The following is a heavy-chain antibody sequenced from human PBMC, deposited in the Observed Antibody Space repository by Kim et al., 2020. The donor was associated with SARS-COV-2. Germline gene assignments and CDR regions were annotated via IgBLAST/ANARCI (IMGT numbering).Heavy chain of an antibody. Sequence: GGSLRLSCAASGFTFRSYWMSWVRQAPGKGLEWVANIKEDGSEKNYVDSVKGRFTISRDNAKNSLYLQMNSLRAEDTAVYYCGRDYDYVWGSNRLFYLDYWGEGTLVTVSS. D-gene: IGHD3-16*02. V-gene: IGHV3-7*05. CDR1: GFTFRSYW. J-gene: IGHJ4*02. CDR2: IKEDGSEK. CDR3: GRDYDYVWGSNRLFYLDY.